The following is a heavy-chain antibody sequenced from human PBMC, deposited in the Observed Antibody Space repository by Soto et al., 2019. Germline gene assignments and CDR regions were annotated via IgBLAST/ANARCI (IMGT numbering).Heavy chain of an antibody. J-gene: IGHJ4*02. CDR1: GYSFATNC. D-gene: IGHD2-8*02. CDR3: ARQVSTGGHY. Sequence: PGESLKISCKGSGYSFATNCIGWVRQMPGKGLEWMAIIYPGDSDTRYSPSFQGQVTISADKSISTAYLQWKSLKASDTAMYYCARQVSTGGHYWGQGTLVTVS. CDR2: IYPGDSDT. V-gene: IGHV5-51*01.